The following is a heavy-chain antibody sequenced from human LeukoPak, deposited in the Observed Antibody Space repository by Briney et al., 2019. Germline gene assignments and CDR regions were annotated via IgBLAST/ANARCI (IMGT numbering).Heavy chain of an antibody. J-gene: IGHJ4*02. Sequence: GGSLRLFCAASGFTFSSYGMHWVRQAPGKGLEWVAVISYDGSNKYYADSVKGRFTISRDNSKNTLYLQMNSLRAEDTAVYYCAKNGGSGRPIFDYWGQGTLVTVSS. D-gene: IGHD2-15*01. CDR2: ISYDGSNK. CDR1: GFTFSSYG. CDR3: AKNGGSGRPIFDY. V-gene: IGHV3-30*18.